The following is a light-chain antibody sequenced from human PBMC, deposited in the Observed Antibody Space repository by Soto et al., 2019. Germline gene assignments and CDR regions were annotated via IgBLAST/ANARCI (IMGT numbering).Light chain of an antibody. CDR1: ESVSSN. CDR2: GAS. J-gene: IGKJ5*01. V-gene: IGKV3-15*01. Sequence: EVVMTQSRATLSVSPGERATLSCRASESVSSNLAWYQQRPGQAPRLVIYGASTRATGIPARFSGGGSGTEFTLTISSLQSEDFAVYYCQQYNSWPPITFGQGTRLETK. CDR3: QQYNSWPPIT.